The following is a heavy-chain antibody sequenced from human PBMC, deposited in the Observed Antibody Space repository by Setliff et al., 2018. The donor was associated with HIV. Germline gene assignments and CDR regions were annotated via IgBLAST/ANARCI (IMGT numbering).Heavy chain of an antibody. CDR3: ARSLSDLRTVFDI. CDR2: IYPGDSDT. V-gene: IGHV5-51*01. D-gene: IGHD3-3*01. J-gene: IGHJ3*02. Sequence: PGESLTISCKGSGYRFTSYWIGWVRQMPGKGLEWMGIIYPGDSDTRYSPPFQGQVTISADKSISTAYLRWSSLKASDTAMYYCARSLSDLRTVFDIWGQGTMVTVSS. CDR1: GYRFTSYW.